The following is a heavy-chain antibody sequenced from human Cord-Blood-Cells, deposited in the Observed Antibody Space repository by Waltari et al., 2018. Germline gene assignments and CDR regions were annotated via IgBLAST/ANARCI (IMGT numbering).Heavy chain of an antibody. J-gene: IGHJ4*02. CDR3: AREEGCSSTSCFDY. D-gene: IGHD2-2*01. CDR2: IYTSGST. V-gene: IGHV4-4*07. Sequence: QVQLQESGPGLVKPSETLSLTCTVSGGSISSYYWSWIRQPARKGLEWIGRIYTSGSTNYNPSLKSRVTMSVDTSKNQFSLKLSSVTAADTAVYYCAREEGCSSTSCFDYWGQGTLVTVSS. CDR1: GGSISSYY.